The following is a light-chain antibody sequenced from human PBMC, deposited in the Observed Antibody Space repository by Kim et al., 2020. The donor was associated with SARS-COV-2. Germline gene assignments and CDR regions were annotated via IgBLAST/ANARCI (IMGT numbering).Light chain of an antibody. V-gene: IGKV1-9*01. CDR3: QHFKTYPFT. CDR2: DAS. J-gene: IGKJ2*01. Sequence: DIQLTQSPSFLSASVGDRVTITCRASQGISSYLAWYQQKPGKAPKLLIYDASTLQSGVPSTFSGSGSGTEFTLTVSSLQPEDFATYYCQHFKTYPFTFGQGTKLEI. CDR1: QGISSY.